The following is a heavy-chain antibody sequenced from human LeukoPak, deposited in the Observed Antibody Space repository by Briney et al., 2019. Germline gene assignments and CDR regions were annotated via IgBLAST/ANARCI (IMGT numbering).Heavy chain of an antibody. CDR3: ASQTLYDFWSGLKDY. CDR2: INHSGST. J-gene: IGHJ4*02. Sequence: SETLSLTCTVSGGSISSGSYYWSWIRQPPGKGLEWIGEINHSGSTYYNPSLKSRVTISVDTSKNQFSLKLSSVTAADTAVYYCASQTLYDFWSGLKDYWGQGTLVTVSS. D-gene: IGHD3-3*01. CDR1: GGSISSGSYY. V-gene: IGHV4-39*01.